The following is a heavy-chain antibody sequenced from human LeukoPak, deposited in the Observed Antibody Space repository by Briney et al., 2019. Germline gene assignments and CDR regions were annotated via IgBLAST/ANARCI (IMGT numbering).Heavy chain of an antibody. V-gene: IGHV4-59*01. D-gene: IGHD3-22*01. CDR3: ARGWYYYDSSGYYQFDY. J-gene: IGHJ4*02. CDR2: IYYSGST. Sequence: KASETLSLTCTVSGGSISSYYWSWIRQPPGKGLEWIGYIYYSGSTNYNPSLKSRVTISVDTSKNQFSLKLSSVTAADTAVYYCARGWYYYDSSGYYQFDYWGQGTLVTVSS. CDR1: GGSISSYY.